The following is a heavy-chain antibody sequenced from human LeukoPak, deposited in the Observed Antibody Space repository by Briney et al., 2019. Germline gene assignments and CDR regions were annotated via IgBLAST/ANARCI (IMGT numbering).Heavy chain of an antibody. CDR2: ISYDGSNK. CDR1: GFTFSSYG. V-gene: IGHV3-30*03. Sequence: GGSLRLSCGASGFTFSSYGMHWVRQAPGRGLEWVAIISYDGSNKYYADSVKGRFTISRDNSKNTLYLQMNSLRAEDTAVYSCARAARSSSWYWFDPWGQGTLVTVSS. D-gene: IGHD6-13*01. J-gene: IGHJ5*02. CDR3: ARAARSSSWYWFDP.